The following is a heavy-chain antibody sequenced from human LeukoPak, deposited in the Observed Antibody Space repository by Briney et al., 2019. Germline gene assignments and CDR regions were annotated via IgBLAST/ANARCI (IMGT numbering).Heavy chain of an antibody. CDR3: ARDSDVHCSGGRCTNFDY. CDR2: INNDGSSA. V-gene: IGHV3-74*01. J-gene: IGHJ4*02. Sequence: GGSLRLSCAASGFTFSSYWMHWVRQTPGKGLINISRINNDGSSANYADSVRGRFTISRDNAKKSLYLQMNSLRAEDTAVYYCARDSDVHCSGGRCTNFDYWGQGILITVSS. D-gene: IGHD2-15*01. CDR1: GFTFSSYW.